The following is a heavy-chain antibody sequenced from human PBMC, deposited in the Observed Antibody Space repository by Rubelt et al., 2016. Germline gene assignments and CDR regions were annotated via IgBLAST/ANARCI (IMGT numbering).Heavy chain of an antibody. V-gene: IGHV4-39*01. D-gene: IGHD3-3*01. CDR3: ASQKRVFGYYGMDV. Sequence: QLQLQESGPGLVKPSETLSLTCTVSGGSISSSSYYWGWIRQPPGKGLEWIGSIYYSGSTYYNPSLNRRVIISVDPSKNQFSLKLSSVTAADTAVYYCASQKRVFGYYGMDVWGQGTTVTVSS. CDR1: GGSISSSSYY. J-gene: IGHJ6*02. CDR2: IYYSGST.